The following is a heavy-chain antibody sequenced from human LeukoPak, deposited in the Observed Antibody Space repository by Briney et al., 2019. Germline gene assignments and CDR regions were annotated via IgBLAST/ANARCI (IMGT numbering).Heavy chain of an antibody. J-gene: IGHJ6*03. D-gene: IGHD5-18*01. CDR3: ARHGYSYGYHYYYYMDV. Sequence: GESLKISCKGSGYSFTSYWIGWVRQMPGKGLEWMGIIYPGDSDTRYSPSFQGQVTISADKSISTAYLLWSSLKASDTAMYYCARHGYSYGYHYYYYMDVWGKGTTVTVSS. CDR2: IYPGDSDT. V-gene: IGHV5-51*01. CDR1: GYSFTSYW.